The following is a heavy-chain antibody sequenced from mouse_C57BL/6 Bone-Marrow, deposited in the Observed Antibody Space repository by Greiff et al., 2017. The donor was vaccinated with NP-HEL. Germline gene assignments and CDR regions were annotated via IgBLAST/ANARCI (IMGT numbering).Heavy chain of an antibody. Sequence: VQLQQSGPELVKPGASVKISCKASGYAFSSSWMNWVKQRPGKGLEWIGRIYPGDGDTNYNGKFKGKATLTADKSSSTAYMQLSSLTSEDSAVYFCARRGSSYCWYFDVWGTGTTVTVSS. CDR3: ARRGSSYCWYFDV. CDR1: GYAFSSSW. J-gene: IGHJ1*03. D-gene: IGHD1-1*01. V-gene: IGHV1-82*01. CDR2: IYPGDGDT.